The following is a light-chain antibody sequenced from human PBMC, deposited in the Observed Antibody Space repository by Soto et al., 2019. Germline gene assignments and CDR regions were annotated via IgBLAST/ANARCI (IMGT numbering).Light chain of an antibody. J-gene: IGLJ7*01. CDR3: TVWDDSLRGRL. CDR1: SSNIESNF. V-gene: IGLV1-47*01. CDR2: RNN. Sequence: QSVLTQPPSASGTPGQRVTISCSGSSSNIESNFVYWYQQFPGTAPRLLIYRNNQRPSGVPDRFSGSKFGTSASLAISALRSEDEADYYCTVWDDSLRGRLFGGGTQLTVL.